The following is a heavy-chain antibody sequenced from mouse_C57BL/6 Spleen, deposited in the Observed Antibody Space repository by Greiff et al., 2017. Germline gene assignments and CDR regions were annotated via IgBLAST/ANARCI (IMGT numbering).Heavy chain of an antibody. D-gene: IGHD1-1*01. Sequence: QVQLQQPGAELVKPGASVKISCKASGYAFSSSWMNWVKQRPGKGLEWIGRIYPGDGDTNYNGKFKGKATLTADKSSSTAYMQLSSLTSEDSAVYFCARDYYGSSYGYWGQGTTLTVSS. V-gene: IGHV1-82*01. CDR1: GYAFSSSW. CDR3: ARDYYGSSYGY. J-gene: IGHJ2*01. CDR2: IYPGDGDT.